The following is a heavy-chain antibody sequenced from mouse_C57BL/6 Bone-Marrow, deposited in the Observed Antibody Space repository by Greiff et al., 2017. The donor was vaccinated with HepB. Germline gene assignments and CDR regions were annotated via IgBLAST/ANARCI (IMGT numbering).Heavy chain of an antibody. V-gene: IGHV1-74*01. CDR3: ARLVYYYGSSYDYAMDY. J-gene: IGHJ4*01. CDR2: IHPSDSDT. CDR1: GYTFTSYW. Sequence: QVQLQQPGAELVKPGASVKVSCKASGYTFTSYWMHWVKQRPGQGLEWIGRIHPSDSDTNYNQKFKGKATLTVDKSSRTAYMQLSSLTAADSAVYYWARLVYYYGSSYDYAMDYWGQGTSVTVSS. D-gene: IGHD1-1*01.